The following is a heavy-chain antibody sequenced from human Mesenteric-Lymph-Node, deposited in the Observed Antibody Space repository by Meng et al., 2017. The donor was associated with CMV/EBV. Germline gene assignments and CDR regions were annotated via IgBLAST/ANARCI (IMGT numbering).Heavy chain of an antibody. J-gene: IGHJ6*02. Sequence: SETLSLTCTVSGGSISSSSYYWGWIRQPPGKGLEWIGSIYYSGSTYYNPSLKSRVTISVDTSKNQFSLKLSSVTAADTAVYYCARGGKETVARYDFWSGYYGGLGYYYGMDVWGQGTTVTVSS. CDR2: IYYSGST. V-gene: IGHV4-39*07. CDR1: GGSISSSSYY. CDR3: ARGGKETVARYDFWSGYYGGLGYYYGMDV. D-gene: IGHD3-3*01.